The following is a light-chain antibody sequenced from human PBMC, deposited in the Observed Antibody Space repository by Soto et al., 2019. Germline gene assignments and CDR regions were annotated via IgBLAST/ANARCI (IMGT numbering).Light chain of an antibody. CDR2: EVS. J-gene: IGLJ1*01. Sequence: QSALTQPASVSGSPGQSITISCTGTSSGVGGYNYVSWYQQHPGKAPKLMIYEVSNRPSGVSNRFSGSKSDNTASLTISGLQAEDEADYYCSSYTSSSTAVFGTGTKLTVL. CDR3: SSYTSSSTAV. V-gene: IGLV2-14*01. CDR1: SSGVGGYNY.